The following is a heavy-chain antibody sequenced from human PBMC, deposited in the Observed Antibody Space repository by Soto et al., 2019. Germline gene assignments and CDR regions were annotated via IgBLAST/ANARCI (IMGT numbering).Heavy chain of an antibody. CDR2: INPNSGGT. D-gene: IGHD6-19*01. CDR1: GYTFTGYY. Sequence: ASVKVSCKASGYTFTGYYMHWVRQAPGQGLEWMGWINPNSGGTNYAQKFQGRVTMTRDTSISTAYMELSRLRSDDTAVYYCARDFNSGWYPQGLDYWGQGTLVTVSS. CDR3: ARDFNSGWYPQGLDY. J-gene: IGHJ4*02. V-gene: IGHV1-2*02.